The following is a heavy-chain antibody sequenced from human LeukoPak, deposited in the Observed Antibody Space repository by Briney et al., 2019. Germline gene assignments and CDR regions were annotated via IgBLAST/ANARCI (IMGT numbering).Heavy chain of an antibody. CDR1: GGSISSYY. CDR2: IYYSGST. Sequence: SETLSLTCTVSGGSISSYYWSWIRQPPGKGLEWIGYIYYSGSTNYKPSLKSRVTISVDTSKNQSSLKLSSVTAADTAVYYCARGGYYGSGNDFRFDPWGQGTLVTVSS. CDR3: ARGGYYGSGNDFRFDP. V-gene: IGHV4-59*01. D-gene: IGHD3-10*01. J-gene: IGHJ5*02.